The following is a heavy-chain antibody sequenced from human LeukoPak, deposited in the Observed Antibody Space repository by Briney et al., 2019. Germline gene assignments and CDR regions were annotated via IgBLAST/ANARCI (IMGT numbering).Heavy chain of an antibody. D-gene: IGHD3-10*01. CDR1: GGSVSSGSSS. CDR2: ISYSGNT. CDR3: ARGRRYYGSGSYSGAWFDP. J-gene: IGHJ5*02. Sequence: SETLSLTCTVSGGSVSSGSSSWSWIRQPPGKGLEWIGYISYSGNTNYNPSLKSRVTISVDTSKNHFSLKLSPVTAADTAVYYCARGRRYYGSGSYSGAWFDPWGQGTLVTVSS. V-gene: IGHV4-61*03.